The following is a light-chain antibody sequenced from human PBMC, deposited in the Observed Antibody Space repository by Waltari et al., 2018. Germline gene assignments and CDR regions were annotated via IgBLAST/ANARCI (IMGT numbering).Light chain of an antibody. CDR3: QQYNTYSLT. Sequence: DIQMTQSPSTLSASVGDRVTITCRASQSISTWLAWYQQKPWKAPKFLIYEASSLQSGVPSRFSGSGSGTEFTLTINNLQPDDFANYYCQQYNTYSLTFGGGTKVEIK. CDR1: QSISTW. J-gene: IGKJ4*01. CDR2: EAS. V-gene: IGKV1-5*03.